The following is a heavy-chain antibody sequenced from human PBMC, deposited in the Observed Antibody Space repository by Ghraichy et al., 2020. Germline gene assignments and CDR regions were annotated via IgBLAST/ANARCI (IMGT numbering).Heavy chain of an antibody. CDR1: GVSMDAYY. CDR3: ATGYFDSSGYRSGGEVELDD. J-gene: IGHJ4*02. CDR2: IHFRGGT. Sequence: SETPSLTCTVSGVSMDAYYWSFIRQPPGGGLQWIGYIHFRGGTTFNPSLEGRVSFSLDSSNNQFSLNLASVTAADTAIYYCATGYFDSSGYRSGGEVELDDWGQGTLVTVSS. V-gene: IGHV4-59*01. D-gene: IGHD3-22*01.